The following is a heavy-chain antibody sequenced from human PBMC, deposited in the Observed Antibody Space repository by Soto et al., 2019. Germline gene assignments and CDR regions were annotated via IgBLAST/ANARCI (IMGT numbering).Heavy chain of an antibody. Sequence: TETLSLSVAGYGGSFRGYYWTWLRHAPGKELPCIGEIIQSGGTNYSSSLPSRVTISVGPSKSQSSLILYSVTAADTAVYYCARDGQYYHSWTGEQNEDCYGMDVWGQGHTVTVSS. J-gene: IGHJ6*02. D-gene: IGHD3-3*02. CDR2: IIQSGGT. CDR1: GGSFRGYY. CDR3: ARDGQYYHSWTGEQNEDCYGMDV. V-gene: IGHV4-34*12.